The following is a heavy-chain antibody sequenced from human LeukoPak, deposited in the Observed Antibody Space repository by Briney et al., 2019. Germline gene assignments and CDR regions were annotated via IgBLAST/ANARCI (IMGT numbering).Heavy chain of an antibody. J-gene: IGHJ4*02. Sequence: SETLSLTCTVSGYSISSGYYWGWIRQPPGKGLEWIGSIYHSGSTYYNPSLKGRVTISVDTSKNQFSLKLSSVTAADTAVYYCARDRGIDDYGDYGFLDYWGQGTLVTVSS. CDR1: GYSISSGYY. CDR2: IYHSGST. CDR3: ARDRGIDDYGDYGFLDY. V-gene: IGHV4-38-2*02. D-gene: IGHD4-17*01.